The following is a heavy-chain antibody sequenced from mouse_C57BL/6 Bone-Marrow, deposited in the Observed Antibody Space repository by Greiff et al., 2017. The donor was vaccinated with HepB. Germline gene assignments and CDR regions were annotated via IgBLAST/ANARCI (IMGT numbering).Heavy chain of an antibody. CDR1: GFTFSSYG. Sequence: EVNVVESGGDLVKPGGSLKLSCAASGFTFSSYGMSWVRQTPDKRLEWVATISSGGSYTYYPDSVKGRFTISRDNAKNTLYLQMSSLKSEDTAMYYCARHGNYDYSDWGQGTLVTVSA. V-gene: IGHV5-6*01. CDR3: ARHGNYDYSD. CDR2: ISSGGSYT. D-gene: IGHD2-4*01. J-gene: IGHJ3*01.